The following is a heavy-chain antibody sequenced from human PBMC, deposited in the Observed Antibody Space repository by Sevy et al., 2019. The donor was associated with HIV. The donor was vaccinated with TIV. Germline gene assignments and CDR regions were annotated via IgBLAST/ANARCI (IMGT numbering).Heavy chain of an antibody. CDR2: INPGGTEE. D-gene: IGHD1-26*01. J-gene: IGHJ4*02. V-gene: IGHV3-7*01. CDR3: TRVSGGTDVDY. Sequence: GESLKISCVASGFTFSNSWMNWVRQAPGKGLEWVANINPGGTEEFYVDSVKGRFIISRNNAKNSLFLQMNSLGAEDTAVYYCTRVSGGTDVDYWGQGTLVTVSS. CDR1: GFTFSNSW.